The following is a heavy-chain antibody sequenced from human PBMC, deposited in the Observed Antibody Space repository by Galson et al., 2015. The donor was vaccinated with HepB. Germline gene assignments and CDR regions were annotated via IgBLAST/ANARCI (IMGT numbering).Heavy chain of an antibody. Sequence: SLRLSCAASGFTFSRFWMSWVRQAPGKGLEWVANMRHDGGAEFYVDSVRGRFTISRDNAQNSLHLQMNSLRAEDTAVYYCTRVWGDYDVSDYWGQGTLVTVSS. D-gene: IGHD4-17*01. V-gene: IGHV3-7*01. CDR1: GFTFSRFW. CDR3: TRVWGDYDVSDY. CDR2: MRHDGGAE. J-gene: IGHJ4*02.